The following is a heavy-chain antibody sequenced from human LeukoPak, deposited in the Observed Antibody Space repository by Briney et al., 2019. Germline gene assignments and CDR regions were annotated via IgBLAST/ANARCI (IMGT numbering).Heavy chain of an antibody. Sequence: PSETLSLTCTVSGGSISSSGYYWAWIRQPPGKGLDWIGSIDYRGSTYYNPSLRSRVTISVDTSRNQFSLKLTSVTAADTALFYCARLLAAPQTDYFDYWGQGILVTAFS. J-gene: IGHJ4*02. CDR2: IDYRGST. CDR3: ARLLAAPQTDYFDY. CDR1: GGSISSSGYY. D-gene: IGHD6-25*01. V-gene: IGHV4-39*01.